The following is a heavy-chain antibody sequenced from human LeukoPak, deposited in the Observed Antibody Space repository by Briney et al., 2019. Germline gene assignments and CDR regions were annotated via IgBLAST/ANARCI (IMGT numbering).Heavy chain of an antibody. D-gene: IGHD3-10*01. CDR2: ISYDGSNK. Sequence: PGGSLRLSCAAPGFTFSSYAMHWVRQAPGKGLEWVAVISYDGSNKYYADSVKGRFTISRDNSKNTLYLQMNSLRAEDTAVYYCAWEVRGAHPRQFDYWGQGTLVTVSS. V-gene: IGHV3-30*04. CDR3: AWEVRGAHPRQFDY. CDR1: GFTFSSYA. J-gene: IGHJ4*02.